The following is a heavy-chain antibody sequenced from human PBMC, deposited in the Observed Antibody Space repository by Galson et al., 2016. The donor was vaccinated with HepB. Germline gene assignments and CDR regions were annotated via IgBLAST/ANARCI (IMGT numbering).Heavy chain of an antibody. J-gene: IGHJ4*02. V-gene: IGHV3-7*03. Sequence: SLRLSCAASGFTFTRHRMRWVRQIPGEGLESVANIKQDGSEQYYVDSVKGRFTISRDNGKNSLYLQMNSLRADDTAVYYCATAVRGRAFDYWGQGTVVTVAS. CDR3: ATAVRGRAFDY. CDR2: IKQDGSEQ. CDR1: GFTFTRHR. D-gene: IGHD5-12*01.